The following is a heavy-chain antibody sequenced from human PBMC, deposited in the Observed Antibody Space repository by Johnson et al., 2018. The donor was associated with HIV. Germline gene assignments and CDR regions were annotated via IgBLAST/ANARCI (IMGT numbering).Heavy chain of an antibody. CDR2: ISSSGSNR. J-gene: IGHJ3*02. Sequence: VQLVESGGGVVQPGRSLRLSCAASGFTFSSYGMHWVRQAPGRGLEWVAHISSSGSNRDYSDSVKGRFTISRDNAKNSLFLQMNSLRAEDTALYYCARGGYNWNDFLNDAFDMWGQGTVVTVSS. CDR3: ARGGYNWNDFLNDAFDM. D-gene: IGHD1-1*01. CDR1: GFTFSSYG. V-gene: IGHV3-48*03.